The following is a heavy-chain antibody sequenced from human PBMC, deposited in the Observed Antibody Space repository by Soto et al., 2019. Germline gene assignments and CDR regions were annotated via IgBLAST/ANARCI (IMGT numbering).Heavy chain of an antibody. Sequence: TLRLTYTVAEGYSRGRGYSWSWIRQTPGKCLEGIGYIYHSGSTYYNPSLKSRVTISVDRSKNQFSLKLSSVTAADTAVYYCARTRITMVRGVITPTWFDLCGQGTLVSVSS. CDR2: IYHSGST. CDR1: EGYSRGRGYS. CDR3: ARTRITMVRGVITPTWFDL. D-gene: IGHD3-10*01. J-gene: IGHJ5*02. V-gene: IGHV4-30-2*01.